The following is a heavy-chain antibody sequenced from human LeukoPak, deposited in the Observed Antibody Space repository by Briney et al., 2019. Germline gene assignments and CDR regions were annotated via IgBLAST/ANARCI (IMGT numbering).Heavy chain of an antibody. CDR1: GFTFSSYA. J-gene: IGHJ4*02. CDR2: ISGSGGST. Sequence: PGGSLRLSCAASGFTFSSYAMSWVRQAPGKGLEWVSAISGSGGSTYYADSVKGRFTISRDNSKNTLYLQMNSLRAEDTAVYYCAKDLTPSYGVTTDDYWGQGTLVTVSS. CDR3: AKDLTPSYGVTTDDY. V-gene: IGHV3-23*01. D-gene: IGHD4-17*01.